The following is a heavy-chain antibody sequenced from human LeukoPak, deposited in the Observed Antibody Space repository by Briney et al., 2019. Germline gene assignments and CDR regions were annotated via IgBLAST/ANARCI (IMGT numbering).Heavy chain of an antibody. Sequence: GASVKVSCKASGYTFTGYYMHWVRQAPGQGLEWVGWINPNSGGTNYAQKFQGRVTMTRDTSISTAYMELSRLRSDDTAVYYCARGPINYYDSSGYPSQWGQGTLVTVSS. V-gene: IGHV1-2*02. CDR2: INPNSGGT. CDR3: ARGPINYYDSSGYPSQ. J-gene: IGHJ4*02. D-gene: IGHD3-22*01. CDR1: GYTFTGYY.